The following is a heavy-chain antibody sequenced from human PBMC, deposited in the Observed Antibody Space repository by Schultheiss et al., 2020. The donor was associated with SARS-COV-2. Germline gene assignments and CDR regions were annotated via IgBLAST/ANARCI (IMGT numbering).Heavy chain of an antibody. Sequence: ASVKVSCKASGYTFTSYDINWVRQATGQGLEWMGWMNPNSGNTGYAQKFQGRVTITADKSTSTAYMELSSLRSEDTAVYYCAKGKTVFDYWGQGTLVTVSS. CDR2: MNPNSGNT. V-gene: IGHV1-8*01. D-gene: IGHD1-14*01. J-gene: IGHJ4*02. CDR3: AKGKTVFDY. CDR1: GYTFTSYD.